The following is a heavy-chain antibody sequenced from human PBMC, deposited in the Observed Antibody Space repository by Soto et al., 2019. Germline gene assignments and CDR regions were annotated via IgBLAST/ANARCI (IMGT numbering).Heavy chain of an antibody. V-gene: IGHV3-23*01. CDR2: ISSSGGST. Sequence: EVQLLESGGGLVQPGGSLRLSCAASGFTFSSYAMSWVRQAPGKGLEWVSGISSSGGSTYYADSVKGRFAISRDNSKPPMYLQMNSLRAVDSGVYYCPKAWMIIVRGVHFDYWGQGTLVTVSS. CDR3: PKAWMIIVRGVHFDY. CDR1: GFTFSSYA. D-gene: IGHD3-10*01. J-gene: IGHJ4*02.